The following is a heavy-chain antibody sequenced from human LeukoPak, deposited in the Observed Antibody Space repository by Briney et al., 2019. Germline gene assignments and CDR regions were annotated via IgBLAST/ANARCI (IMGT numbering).Heavy chain of an antibody. Sequence: PSETLSLTCTVSGGSISSYYWSWIRQPAGKGLEWIGRIYISGSTNYNPSLKSRVTMSVDTSKNQFSLKLSSVTAADTAVYYCARSYYDSSGYYYDHYWGQGTLVTVSS. V-gene: IGHV4-4*07. D-gene: IGHD3-22*01. J-gene: IGHJ4*02. CDR3: ARSYYDSSGYYYDHY. CDR1: GGSISSYY. CDR2: IYISGST.